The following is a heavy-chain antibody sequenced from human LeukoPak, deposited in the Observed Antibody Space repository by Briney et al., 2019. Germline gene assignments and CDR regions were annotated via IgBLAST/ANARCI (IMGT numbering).Heavy chain of an antibody. Sequence: GGSLRLSCVASGFTLSSYWVNWVRQTPGKGLEWVAIIKQDGSEKYYVDSVKGRFTISRDNAKNSVYLQMNSLRAEDTAVYYCARGNGFVIDYWGQGTLVTVSS. V-gene: IGHV3-7*01. CDR3: ARGNGFVIDY. CDR1: GFTLSSYW. CDR2: IKQDGSEK. J-gene: IGHJ4*02. D-gene: IGHD2-8*01.